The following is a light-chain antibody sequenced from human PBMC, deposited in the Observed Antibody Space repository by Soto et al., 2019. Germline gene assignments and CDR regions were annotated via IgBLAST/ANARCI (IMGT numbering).Light chain of an antibody. CDR2: DAS. V-gene: IGKV1-5*01. CDR3: QHYNSYSRT. Sequence: DIQMTQSPSTLSASVGDSVTITCRDSQNVNNWVAWYQQKPGKTPRYLNYDASSLESGVPSRFTRSGSWTDITLTISSLQPDDFATGYCQHYNSYSRTCGQGTEVVIK. J-gene: IGKJ1*01. CDR1: QNVNNW.